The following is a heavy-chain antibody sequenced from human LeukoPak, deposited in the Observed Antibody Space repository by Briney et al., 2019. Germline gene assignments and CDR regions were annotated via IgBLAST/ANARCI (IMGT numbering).Heavy chain of an antibody. CDR2: IYTSGST. V-gene: IGHV4-4*09. CDR3: ARSPHPLGWFDP. J-gene: IGHJ5*02. CDR1: GGSISSYY. Sequence: ASETLSHTCTVSGGSISSYYWSWIRQPPGKGLEWIGYIYTSGSTNYNPSLKSRVTISVDTSKNQFSLKLSSVTAADTAVYYCARSPHPLGWFDPWGQGTLVTVSS.